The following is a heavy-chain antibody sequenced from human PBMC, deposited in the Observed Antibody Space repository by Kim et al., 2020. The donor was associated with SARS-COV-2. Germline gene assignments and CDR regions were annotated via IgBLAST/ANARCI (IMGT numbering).Heavy chain of an antibody. CDR2: MNPNSGNT. CDR3: ARGLFVARGLFVAGVRGVITPTGY. J-gene: IGHJ4*02. CDR1: GYTFTSYD. D-gene: IGHD3-10*01. Sequence: ASVKVSCKASGYTFTSYDINWVRQATGQGLEWMGWMNPNSGNTGYAQKFQGRVTMTRNTSISTAYMELSSLRSEDTAVYYCARGLFVARGLFVAGVRGVITPTGYWGQGTLVTVSS. V-gene: IGHV1-8*01.